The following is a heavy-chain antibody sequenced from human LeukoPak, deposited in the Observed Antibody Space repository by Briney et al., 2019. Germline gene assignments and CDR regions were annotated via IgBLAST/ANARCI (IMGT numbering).Heavy chain of an antibody. D-gene: IGHD3-10*01. CDR2: LYYTEST. CDR1: GGSISSYY. J-gene: IGHJ6*03. V-gene: IGHV4-59*08. Sequence: SETLSLTCTVSGGSISSYYWSWVRQPPGKGLEWVGYLYYTESTNYNPSLKSRVTISVDTSKNQFSLKLSSVTAADTAVYYCARQKRGYYGSGNPIDQYYYLHVGGRGATVTVSS. CDR3: ARQKRGYYGSGNPIDQYYYLHV.